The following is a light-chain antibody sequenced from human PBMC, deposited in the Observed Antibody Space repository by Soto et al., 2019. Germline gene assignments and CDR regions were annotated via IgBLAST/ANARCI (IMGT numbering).Light chain of an antibody. J-gene: IGKJ1*01. Sequence: SHSNRSYLNWYQQKPGNAPKXLIYAASSLQSGVPDRFSGCGSGTDFTLTIRSLQSDDSAIYYCQQLYRTPRTLGQGTKVDIK. V-gene: IGKV1-39*01. CDR3: QQLYRTPRT. CDR2: AAS. CDR1: HSNRSY.